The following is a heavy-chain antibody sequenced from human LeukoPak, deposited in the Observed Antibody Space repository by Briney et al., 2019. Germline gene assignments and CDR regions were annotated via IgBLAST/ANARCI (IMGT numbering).Heavy chain of an antibody. CDR2: IYHSGYT. Sequence: PGGSLRLSCAASGFTFSSYTMSWVRQPPGKGLEWIGSIYHSGYTYYNPSLESRVTISVAPSKNQFSLRLSSVTAADTAVYYCATSGPGYYYGMDVWGQGTTVTVSS. J-gene: IGHJ6*02. CDR3: ATSGPGYYYGMDV. D-gene: IGHD3-10*01. CDR1: GFTFSSYT. V-gene: IGHV4-38-2*01.